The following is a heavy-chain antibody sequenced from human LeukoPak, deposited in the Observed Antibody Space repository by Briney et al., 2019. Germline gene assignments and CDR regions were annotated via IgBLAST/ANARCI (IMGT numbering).Heavy chain of an antibody. CDR3: AKGVKVPLLRYFSYYMDV. CDR2: MRYDGSNR. V-gene: IGHV3-30*02. Sequence: PGGSLRLSCAASGFTFSTYAIHWVRQAPGKGLEWVAFMRYDGSNRNYADSVKGRFTISRDNSKNTLYLQMNSLRAEDTAVYYCAKGVKVPLLRYFSYYMDVWGKGTTVTISS. CDR1: GFTFSTYA. J-gene: IGHJ6*03. D-gene: IGHD3-9*01.